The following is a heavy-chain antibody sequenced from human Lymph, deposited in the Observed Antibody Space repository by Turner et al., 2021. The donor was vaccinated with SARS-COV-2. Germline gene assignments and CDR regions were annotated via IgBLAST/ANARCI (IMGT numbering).Heavy chain of an antibody. D-gene: IGHD3-22*01. CDR3: ARDRDSSGWVDY. CDR1: GCTFSSYA. J-gene: IGHJ4*02. CDR2: KSYNTSYN. Sequence: QGQLAASGGALVQPGRFLRPSCAASGCTFSSYAMHWVRQGPGKGLEWVAFKSYNTSYNYSAKSVKARFAFSRNNPKNTLYLRMNGLGAEDKDGYSCARDRDSSGWVDYWGQGTLVTVSS. V-gene: IGHV3-30*09.